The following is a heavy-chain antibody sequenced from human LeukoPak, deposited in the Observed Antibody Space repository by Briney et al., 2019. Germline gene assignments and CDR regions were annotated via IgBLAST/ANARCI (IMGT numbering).Heavy chain of an antibody. CDR3: GRLFDF. J-gene: IGHJ4*02. CDR2: INYSGTT. Sequence: PSETLSPTCTVSGGAIISDNLYWGWVRQPPGKGLEWVGSINYSGTTYYNPSLTSRVSISVDTSRTQFFLRLNSVTAADTAVYCCGRLFDFWGQGILVTVSS. V-gene: IGHV4-39*01. CDR1: GGAIISDNLY.